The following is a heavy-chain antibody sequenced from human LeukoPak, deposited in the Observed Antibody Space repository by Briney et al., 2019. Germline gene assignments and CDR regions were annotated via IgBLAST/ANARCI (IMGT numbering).Heavy chain of an antibody. Sequence: SETLSLTCTVSGGSISTGSYYWGWIRQPPGEGLEWIGSINYRGSTYKNPSLKSRVTTAVDTSKNQFSLKLSSVTAADTAVYYCARAPMFRGVTVLFYFDYWGQGTLVTVSS. D-gene: IGHD3-10*01. V-gene: IGHV4-39*01. J-gene: IGHJ4*02. CDR3: ARAPMFRGVTVLFYFDY. CDR1: GGSISTGSYY. CDR2: INYRGST.